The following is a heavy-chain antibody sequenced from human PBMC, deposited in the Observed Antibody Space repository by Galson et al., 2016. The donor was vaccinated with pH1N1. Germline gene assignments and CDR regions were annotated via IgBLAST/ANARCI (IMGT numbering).Heavy chain of an antibody. CDR1: GYTFIGYY. V-gene: IGHV1-2*04. J-gene: IGHJ4*02. CDR2: INPKSGDT. CDR3: AREPGITVAGSGVAAFRRAGCFDY. Sequence: SVKVSCKASGYTFIGYYIHWVRQAPGQGLEWMGCINPKSGDTDYAHKFQGWVTMTRDTSISTVYMEVSSLRSNDTALYFCAREPGITVAGSGVAAFRRAGCFDYWGQGTLVTVSS. D-gene: IGHD6-19*01.